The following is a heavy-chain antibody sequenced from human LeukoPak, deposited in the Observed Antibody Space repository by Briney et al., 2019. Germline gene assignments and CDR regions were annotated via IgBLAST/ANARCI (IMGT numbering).Heavy chain of an antibody. CDR2: IYYSGST. D-gene: IGHD2-2*01. Sequence: SETLSLTCTVSGGSISSSSYYWGWIRQPPGKGLEWIGSIYYSGSTYYNPSLKSRVTISVDTSKNQFSLKLSSVTAADTAVYYCARHHPHNIVVVPAAPGEFDPWGQGTLVTVSS. CDR1: GGSISSSSYY. V-gene: IGHV4-39*01. J-gene: IGHJ5*02. CDR3: ARHHPHNIVVVPAAPGEFDP.